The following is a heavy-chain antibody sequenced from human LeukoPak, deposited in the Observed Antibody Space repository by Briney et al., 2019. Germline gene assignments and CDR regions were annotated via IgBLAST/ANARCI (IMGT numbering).Heavy chain of an antibody. V-gene: IGHV4-30-4*08. J-gene: IGHJ4*02. CDR1: GGPISSGDYY. CDR3: ARHYGDYDYFDY. CDR2: IYYSGST. D-gene: IGHD4-17*01. Sequence: SQTLSLTCTVSGGPISSGDYYWSWIRQPPGKGLEWIGYIYYSGSTNYNPSHKSRVTISVDTSKNQFSLKLSSVTAADTAVYYCARHYGDYDYFDYWGQGTLVTVSS.